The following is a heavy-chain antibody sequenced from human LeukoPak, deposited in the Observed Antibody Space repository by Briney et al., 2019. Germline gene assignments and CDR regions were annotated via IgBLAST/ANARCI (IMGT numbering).Heavy chain of an antibody. CDR3: ARVAGRTVTSYYFDY. CDR1: GGSISSYY. D-gene: IGHD4-17*01. J-gene: IGHJ4*02. CDR2: ISYSGST. Sequence: SETLSLTCTVSGGSISSYYWSWIRQPPGKGLEWIRYISYSGSTNYNPSLKSRVTISVDTSKNQFSLKLNSVTAADTAVYFCARVAGRTVTSYYFDYWGQGTLVTVSS. V-gene: IGHV4-59*01.